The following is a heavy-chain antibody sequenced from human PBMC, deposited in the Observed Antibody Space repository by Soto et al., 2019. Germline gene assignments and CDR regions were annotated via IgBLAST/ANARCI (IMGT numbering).Heavy chain of an antibody. Sequence: EVQVVESGGGLVQPGGSLRLSCAASGFTLSSYWMTWVRQAPGKGLEWVANIKEDGSETYYVDSVKGRFTISRDNAKKPLYLQLNSLRAEDTAVYDCAREVLVWFGEFLEDYYFHGMDVWGQGTRVTVSS. V-gene: IGHV3-7*05. J-gene: IGHJ6*02. CDR3: AREVLVWFGEFLEDYYFHGMDV. CDR1: GFTLSSYW. CDR2: IKEDGSET. D-gene: IGHD3-10*01.